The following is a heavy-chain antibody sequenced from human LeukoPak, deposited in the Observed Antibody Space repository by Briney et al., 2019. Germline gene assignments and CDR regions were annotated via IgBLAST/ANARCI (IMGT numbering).Heavy chain of an antibody. J-gene: IGHJ6*02. CDR3: AKARESWYSSGWYGMDV. V-gene: IGHV3-23*01. D-gene: IGHD6-19*01. CDR2: ISGSGGST. CDR1: GFSLSDYG. Sequence: QTGGSLRLSCSASGFSLSDYGMSWVRQAPGKGLEWVSAISGSGGSTYYADSVKGRFTISRDNSKNTLYLQMNSLRAEDTAVYYCAKARESWYSSGWYGMDVWGQGTTVTVSS.